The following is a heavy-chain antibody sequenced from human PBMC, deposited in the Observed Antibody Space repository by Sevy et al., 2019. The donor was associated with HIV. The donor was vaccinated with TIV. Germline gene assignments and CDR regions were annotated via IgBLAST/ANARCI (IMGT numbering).Heavy chain of an antibody. J-gene: IGHJ4*02. CDR2: INTDGSST. Sequence: GGSLRLSCAASVFTFSSYWMHWVRQVPGKGLVGVSRINTDGSSTNYEDSVKGRFTISRDNAKSTLYLQMNSLRAEDTAVYYCVRARSGYFLDYWGQGTLVTVSS. D-gene: IGHD3-22*01. V-gene: IGHV3-74*01. CDR3: VRARSGYFLDY. CDR1: VFTFSSYW.